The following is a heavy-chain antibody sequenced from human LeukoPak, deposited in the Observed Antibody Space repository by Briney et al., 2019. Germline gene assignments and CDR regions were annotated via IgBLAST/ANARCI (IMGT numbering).Heavy chain of an antibody. D-gene: IGHD5-24*01. CDR2: ISYDGSNK. CDR1: KFTFSSYG. V-gene: IGHV3-30*18. CDR3: AKDVETATMGLYY. Sequence: GGSLRLSCTASKFTFSSYGMHWVRQAPGKGLEWVAVISYDGSNKYYADSVKGRFTISRDNSKNTLYLQMNSLRAEDTAVYYCAKDVETATMGLYYWGQGTLVTVSS. J-gene: IGHJ4*02.